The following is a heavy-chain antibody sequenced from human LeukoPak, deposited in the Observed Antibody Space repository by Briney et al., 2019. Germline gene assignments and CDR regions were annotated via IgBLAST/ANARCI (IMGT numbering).Heavy chain of an antibody. CDR1: GGFIASYS. CDR3: ARGPSGYYYG. D-gene: IGHD3-22*01. V-gene: IGHV4-4*07. Sequence: SETLSLTCTVSGGFIASYSWSWIRQPAGKGLEWIGRIYTSGGSDYNPSLKSRVTMSLGTSKNQFYLKMTSVTAADTAVYYCARGPSGYYYGWGQGILVTVSS. J-gene: IGHJ4*02. CDR2: IYTSGGS.